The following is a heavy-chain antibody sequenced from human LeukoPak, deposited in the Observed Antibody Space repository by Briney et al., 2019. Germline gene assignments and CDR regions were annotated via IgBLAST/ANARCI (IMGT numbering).Heavy chain of an antibody. CDR2: IYTSGST. V-gene: IGHV4-4*07. D-gene: IGHD1/OR15-1a*01. CDR1: GGSISSYY. J-gene: IGHJ5*02. Sequence: SETLSLTCNVSGGSISSYYWSWIRQPAGKGLEWIGRIYTSGSTNYNPSLKSRVTMSVDTFKNQFSLKLSSVTAADTAVYYCARLEHRGWFDPWGQGTLVTVSS. CDR3: ARLEHRGWFDP.